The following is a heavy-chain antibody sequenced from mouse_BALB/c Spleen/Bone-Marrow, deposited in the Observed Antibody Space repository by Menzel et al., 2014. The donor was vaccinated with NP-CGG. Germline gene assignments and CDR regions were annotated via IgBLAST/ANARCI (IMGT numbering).Heavy chain of an antibody. D-gene: IGHD1-1*01. CDR3: APYYYGSSLFAY. J-gene: IGHJ3*01. CDR1: GFNIKDTY. Sequence: EVQVVESGAELVKPGASVKLSRTASGFNIKDTYMHWVKQRPEQGLEWIGRIDPANGNTKYDPKFQGKATITADTSSNTAYLQLSSLTSEDTAVYYCAPYYYGSSLFAYWGQGTLVTVSA. V-gene: IGHV14-3*02. CDR2: IDPANGNT.